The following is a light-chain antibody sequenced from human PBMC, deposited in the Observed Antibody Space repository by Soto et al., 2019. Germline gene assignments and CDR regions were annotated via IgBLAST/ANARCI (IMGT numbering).Light chain of an antibody. CDR2: TVS. Sequence: QSALTQPASVSGSPGQSITISCTGTSSDVGANIFVSWYQQHPGKVPKLMIYTVSSRPSGVSQRFSGSKPGNTASLTISGLQAEDEADYYCSSFTTDSTYVFGTGTKLTVL. CDR1: SSDVGANIF. CDR3: SSFTTDSTYV. V-gene: IGLV2-14*01. J-gene: IGLJ1*01.